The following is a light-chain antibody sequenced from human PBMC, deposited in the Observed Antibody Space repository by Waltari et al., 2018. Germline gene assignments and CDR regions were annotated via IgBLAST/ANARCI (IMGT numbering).Light chain of an antibody. CDR1: SGSVSTTSY. CDR3: SLYMGSGIWV. CDR2: QGS. Sequence: QTVVTQEPSLSVSPGGTVTLTCALTSGSVSTTSYATWYQQTPGQPPRTLVYQGSMRSSGVPDRFSGSILGNKAALTITGAQADDESNYYCSLYMGSGIWVFGGGTKLTVL. V-gene: IGLV8-61*01. J-gene: IGLJ3*02.